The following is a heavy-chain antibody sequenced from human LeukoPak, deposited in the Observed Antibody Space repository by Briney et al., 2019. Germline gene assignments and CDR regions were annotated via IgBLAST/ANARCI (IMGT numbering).Heavy chain of an antibody. J-gene: IGHJ5*02. V-gene: IGHV3-74*01. CDR1: GLAFSAYK. CDR2: ISTDGYTT. CDR3: ARSYSSSQSNCFDP. Sequence: PGGSLRLSCAASGLAFSAYKMHWVRQAPRKGLAWVSRISTDGYTTDYADFVQGRFTASRDNTKNTWSLEMNSLRAEDTAVYYCARSYSSSQSNCFDPWGQGTLVTVSS. D-gene: IGHD6-13*01.